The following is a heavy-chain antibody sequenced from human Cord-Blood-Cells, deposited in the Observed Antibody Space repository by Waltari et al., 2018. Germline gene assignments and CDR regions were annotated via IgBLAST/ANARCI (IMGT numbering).Heavy chain of an antibody. Sequence: QLQLQESGPGLVKPSETLSLTCPVSGGSISSSRYYWGWIRQPPGKGRGWIGSIYYSGSTANNPSLNMRVTISVDTSKNQFSLKLSSVPAADTAGYDCARHRAGLWPTWGQGTLVTVSS. D-gene: IGHD5-18*01. J-gene: IGHJ4*02. CDR1: GGSISSSRYY. V-gene: IGHV4-39*01. CDR3: ARHRAGLWPT. CDR2: IYYSGST.